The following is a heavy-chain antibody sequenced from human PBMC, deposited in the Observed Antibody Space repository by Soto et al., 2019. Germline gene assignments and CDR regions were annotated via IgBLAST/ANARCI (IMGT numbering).Heavy chain of an antibody. CDR3: XXXXXXDSSGYYXXXXXXXX. CDR1: GFTFDDYA. J-gene: IGHJ3*01. D-gene: IGHD3-22*01. V-gene: IGHV3-9*01. CDR2: ISWNSGSI. Sequence: EVQLVESGGGLVQPGRSLRLSCAASGFTFDDYAMHWVRQAPGKGLEWVSGISWNSGSIGYAESVKGRFTISRDNAKNTLXXXXXXXXXEDKAXXXXXXXXXXDSSGYYXXXXXXXXWGQ.